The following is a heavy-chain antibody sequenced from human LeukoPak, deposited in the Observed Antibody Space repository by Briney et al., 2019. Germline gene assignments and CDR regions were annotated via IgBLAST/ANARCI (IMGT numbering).Heavy chain of an antibody. V-gene: IGHV3-43*02. J-gene: IGHJ4*02. Sequence: GGSLRLSCPASGFTFDDYAMHWVRQAPGKGLEWVSLISGDGGSTYYADSVKGRFTISRDNSKNSLYLQMNSLRTEDTALYYCAKDHYDSSPNYFDYWGQGTLVTVSS. CDR2: ISGDGGST. D-gene: IGHD3-22*01. CDR1: GFTFDDYA. CDR3: AKDHYDSSPNYFDY.